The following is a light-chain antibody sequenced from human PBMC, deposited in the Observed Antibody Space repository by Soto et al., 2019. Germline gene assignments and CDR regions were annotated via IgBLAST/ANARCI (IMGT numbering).Light chain of an antibody. CDR3: QQYYNIPPT. CDR2: WAS. V-gene: IGKV4-1*01. Sequence: DIVMTQSPDSLAVSLGERATINCKSSQSVFFNSNNKNYLAWYQQKPGQPPKLLIYWASTPESEVPDRFSGSGSGTDFTLTISSLQAEDVAFYYCQQYYNIPPTFGQGTKVEI. CDR1: QSVFFNSNNKNY. J-gene: IGKJ1*01.